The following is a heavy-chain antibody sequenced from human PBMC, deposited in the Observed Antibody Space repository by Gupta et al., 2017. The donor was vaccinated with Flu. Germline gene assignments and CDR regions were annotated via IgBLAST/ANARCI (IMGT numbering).Heavy chain of an antibody. J-gene: IGHJ4*02. CDR3: AQSWGGGDLRETFEN. CDR2: IYWNDEK. V-gene: IGHV2-5*01. D-gene: IGHD3-16*01. Sequence: QPPGKALEWLASIYWNDEKRYNSSLKSRLTLTKDTSKNQVVLTMTNSDPVDAATYYCAQSWGGGDLRETFENWGQGTLVTVFS.